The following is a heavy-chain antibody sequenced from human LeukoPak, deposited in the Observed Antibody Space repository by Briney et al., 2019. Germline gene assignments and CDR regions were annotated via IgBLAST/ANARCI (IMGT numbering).Heavy chain of an antibody. CDR3: AKAIAVAGHDYFDY. D-gene: IGHD6-19*01. J-gene: IGHJ4*02. CDR1: GFTFNTYV. Sequence: GRSLRLSCAASGFTFNTYVMHWVRQAPGKGLEWVSAISGSGGSTYYADSVKGRFTISRDNSKNTLYLQMNSLRAEDTAVYYCAKAIAVAGHDYFDYWGQGTLVTVSS. CDR2: ISGSGGST. V-gene: IGHV3-23*01.